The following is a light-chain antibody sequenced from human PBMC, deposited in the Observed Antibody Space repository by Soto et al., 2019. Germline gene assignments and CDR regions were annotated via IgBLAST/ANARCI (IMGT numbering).Light chain of an antibody. V-gene: IGLV2-14*01. CDR3: MSYTDTATRV. Sequence: QSVLTQPASLSGSPGQSITISCTGTSSDVGGYDYVSWYQQHPGEAPKLLIYEISIRPSGVSDRFSGSKSGNTASLTISGLQAEDEGEYYCMSYTDTATRVFGGGTKVTVL. J-gene: IGLJ3*02. CDR2: EIS. CDR1: SSDVGGYDY.